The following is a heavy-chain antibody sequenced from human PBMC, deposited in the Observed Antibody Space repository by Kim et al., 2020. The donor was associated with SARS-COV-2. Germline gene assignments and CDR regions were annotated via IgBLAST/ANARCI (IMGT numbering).Heavy chain of an antibody. J-gene: IGHJ3*02. Sequence: KGRFTISKSNSKNTLYLQMNSLRAEDTAVYYCAKERITMIVVVIRDAFDIWGQGTMVTVSS. CDR3: AKERITMIVVVIRDAFDI. V-gene: IGHV3-23*01. D-gene: IGHD3-22*01.